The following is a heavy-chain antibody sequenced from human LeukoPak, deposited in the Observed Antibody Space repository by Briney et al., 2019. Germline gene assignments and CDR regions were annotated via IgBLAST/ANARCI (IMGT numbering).Heavy chain of an antibody. D-gene: IGHD1-26*01. CDR2: FDPEDGET. CDR3: ARGVGEEYSGSYYNWFDP. J-gene: IGHJ5*02. V-gene: IGHV1-24*01. Sequence: ASVKVSCKVSGYSLSELSMHWVRQAPGKGLEWLGGFDPEDGETIYAQKFQGRVILTEDTYTDTTYMELRSLRSEDTAVYYCARGVGEEYSGSYYNWFDPWGQGTLVTVSS. CDR1: GYSLSELS.